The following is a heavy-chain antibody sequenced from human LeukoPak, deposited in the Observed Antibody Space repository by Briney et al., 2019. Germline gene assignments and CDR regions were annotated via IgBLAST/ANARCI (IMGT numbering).Heavy chain of an antibody. CDR3: ARGGEWQQLVRGRYPFDY. CDR2: INHSGST. Sequence: PSETLSLTCAVYGGSFSGYYWSWIRQPPGKGLEWIGEINHSGSTNYNPSLKSRVTISVDTSKNQFSLKLSSVTAADTAVYYCARGGEWQQLVRGRYPFDYWGQGTLVTVSS. V-gene: IGHV4-34*01. CDR1: GGSFSGYY. J-gene: IGHJ4*02. D-gene: IGHD6-13*01.